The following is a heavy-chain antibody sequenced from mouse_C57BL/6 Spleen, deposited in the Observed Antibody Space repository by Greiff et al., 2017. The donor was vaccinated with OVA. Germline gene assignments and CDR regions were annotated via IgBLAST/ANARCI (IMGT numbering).Heavy chain of an antibody. CDR1: GYAFSSSW. CDR3: ARRRDYESFAY. Sequence: QVQLKQSGPELVKPGASVKISCKASGYAFSSSWMNWVKQRPGKGLEWIGRIYPGDGDTNYNGKFKGKATLTADKSSSTAYMQLSSLTSEDSAVYFCARRRDYESFAYWGQGTLVTVSA. CDR2: IYPGDGDT. J-gene: IGHJ3*01. V-gene: IGHV1-82*01. D-gene: IGHD2-4*01.